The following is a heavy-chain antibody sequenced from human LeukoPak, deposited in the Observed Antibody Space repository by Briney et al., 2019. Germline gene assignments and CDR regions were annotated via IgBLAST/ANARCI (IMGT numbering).Heavy chain of an antibody. V-gene: IGHV3-23*01. CDR3: AKDLDYYGSGSLTPDH. CDR2: ISGSGGST. CDR1: GFTFSSYA. D-gene: IGHD3-10*01. Sequence: GGSLRLSCAASGFTFSSYAMSWVRQAPGKGLEWVSAISGSGGSTYYADSVKGRFTISRDNSKNTLYLQMNSLRAEDTAVYYCAKDLDYYGSGSLTPDHWGQGTPVTVSS. J-gene: IGHJ4*02.